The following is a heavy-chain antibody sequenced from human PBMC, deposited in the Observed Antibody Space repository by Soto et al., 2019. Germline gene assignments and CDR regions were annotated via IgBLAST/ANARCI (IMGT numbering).Heavy chain of an antibody. J-gene: IGHJ4*02. CDR2: IKPEGGEE. CDR1: GFTFSNYW. D-gene: IGHD3-16*01. CDR3: VRDAHRGGDYDY. V-gene: IGHV3-7*01. Sequence: EVQLVESGGGLVQPGGSLRLSCSASGFTFSNYWMNWVRQAPGKGLEWVANIKPEGGEEYYVDSVKGRFTISRDNAKNSLYLQMNNLRDDDTALYYCVRDAHRGGDYDYWGQGALVTASS.